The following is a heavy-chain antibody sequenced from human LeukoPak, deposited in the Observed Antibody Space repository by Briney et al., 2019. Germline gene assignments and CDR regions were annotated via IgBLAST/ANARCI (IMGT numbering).Heavy chain of an antibody. CDR3: ARVISGTWLWF. CDR2: IIPTLEVA. V-gene: IGHV1-69*04. D-gene: IGHD1-14*01. Sequence: SVRVSCKASGGTFSSYAITWVRQAPGLGLEWMGRIIPTLEVANYAQKFQGRVTITADKSTSTAYMELSSLRPEDTAVYYCARVISGTWLWFWGQGTLVTVSS. CDR1: GGTFSSYA. J-gene: IGHJ4*02.